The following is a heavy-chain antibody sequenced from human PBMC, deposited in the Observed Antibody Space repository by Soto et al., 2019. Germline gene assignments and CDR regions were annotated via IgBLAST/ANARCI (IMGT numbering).Heavy chain of an antibody. V-gene: IGHV3-30*18. CDR3: AKDGNQWYFDL. Sequence: QVQLVESGGGVVQPGRSLRLSCAASGFTFSSYGMHWVRQAPGKGLEWVAVISYDGSNKYYADSVKGRFTISRDNSKNTLYLQMNCLRAEDTAVYYCAKDGNQWYFDLWGRGTLVTVSS. CDR1: GFTFSSYG. D-gene: IGHD1-1*01. CDR2: ISYDGSNK. J-gene: IGHJ2*01.